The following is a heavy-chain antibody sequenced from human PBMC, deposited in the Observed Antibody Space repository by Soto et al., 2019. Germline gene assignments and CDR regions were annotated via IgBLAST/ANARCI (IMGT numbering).Heavy chain of an antibody. Sequence: QVQLVQSGAEVKKPGASVKVSCKASGYTFTSYGISWVRQAPGQGLEWMGWISAYNGNTNYAQKLQGRLTMTTDTSTSTAYMELRSLRSDDTAVYYCARDSSGWYVDYYYYGMDVWGQGTTVTVSS. CDR3: ARDSSGWYVDYYYYGMDV. D-gene: IGHD6-19*01. CDR2: ISAYNGNT. CDR1: GYTFTSYG. J-gene: IGHJ6*02. V-gene: IGHV1-18*01.